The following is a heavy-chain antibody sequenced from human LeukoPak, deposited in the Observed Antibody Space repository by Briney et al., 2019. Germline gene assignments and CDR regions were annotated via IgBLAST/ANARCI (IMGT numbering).Heavy chain of an antibody. Sequence: PGGSLRLSCAASGFTFSRYSMYWVRQAPGKGLEWVSSISSSSSNIYYADSVKGRFTISRDNAKNSLFLQMNSLRAEDTAVYYCARVTSRWSFDSWGQGTLVTVSS. V-gene: IGHV3-21*01. CDR2: ISSSSSNI. D-gene: IGHD6-13*01. CDR1: GFTFSRYS. J-gene: IGHJ4*02. CDR3: ARVTSRWSFDS.